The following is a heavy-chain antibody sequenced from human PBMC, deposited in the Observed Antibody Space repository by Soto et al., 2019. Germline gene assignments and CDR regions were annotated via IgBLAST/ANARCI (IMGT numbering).Heavy chain of an antibody. CDR2: ISAYNGNT. CDR1: GYTFTSYG. V-gene: IGHV1-18*01. D-gene: IGHD2-15*01. CDR3: ARDGGIYCSGGSCYSDSYYGMDV. Sequence: QVQLVQSGAEVKKPGASVKVSCKASGYTFTSYGISWVRQAPGQGLEWMGWISAYNGNTNYAQKLQGRVTMTTDTSTRTAYLELRGLRSDDTAVYYCARDGGIYCSGGSCYSDSYYGMDVWGQGTTVTVSS. J-gene: IGHJ6*02.